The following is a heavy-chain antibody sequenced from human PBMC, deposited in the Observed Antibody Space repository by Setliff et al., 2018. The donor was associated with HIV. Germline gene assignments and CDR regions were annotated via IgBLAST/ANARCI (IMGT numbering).Heavy chain of an antibody. J-gene: IGHJ6*03. CDR1: GAPIDRFF. CDR3: ARGLYGGIYNFWSGCPHMDV. V-gene: IGHV4-59*12. D-gene: IGHD3-3*01. CDR2: VYFSGDA. Sequence: SETLSLTCTVSGAPIDRFFWSWVRQPPGMGLEWIGNVYFSGDATYNPSLTTRFTISVDTSKNQFSLKLSSVTAADTAVYYCARGLYGGIYNFWSGCPHMDVWGKGTTVTVSS.